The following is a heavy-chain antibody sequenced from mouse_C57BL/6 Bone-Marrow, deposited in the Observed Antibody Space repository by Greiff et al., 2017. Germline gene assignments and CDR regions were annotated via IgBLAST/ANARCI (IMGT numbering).Heavy chain of an antibody. CDR2: IDPSDSYT. CDR1: GYTFTSYW. Sequence: QVQLQQPGAELVKPGASVKLSCKASGYTFTSYWMQWVKQRPGQGLEWIGVIDPSDSYTNYNQKFKGKATLTVDTSSSTAYMQLSSLTSEDSAVYYCARGYRPLYYYAMDYWGQGTSVTVSS. V-gene: IGHV1-50*01. J-gene: IGHJ4*01. D-gene: IGHD6-5*01. CDR3: ARGYRPLYYYAMDY.